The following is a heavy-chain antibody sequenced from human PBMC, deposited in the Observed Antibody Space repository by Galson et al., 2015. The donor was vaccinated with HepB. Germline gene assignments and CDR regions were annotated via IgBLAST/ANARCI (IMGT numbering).Heavy chain of an antibody. CDR1: GFTFSDHA. V-gene: IGHV3-30*04. CDR3: AKDGGSGVRYLEWVVSGNYFDH. D-gene: IGHD3-3*01. J-gene: IGHJ4*02. CDR2: VSFGGNNI. Sequence: SLRLSCAASGFTFSDHAMHWVRQAPGKGLEWVAVVSFGGNNIYYADSVKGRFTVSRENSKNVLYLQMNSLRLEDTAIYYCAKDGGSGVRYLEWVVSGNYFDHWGQGSLVTVSS.